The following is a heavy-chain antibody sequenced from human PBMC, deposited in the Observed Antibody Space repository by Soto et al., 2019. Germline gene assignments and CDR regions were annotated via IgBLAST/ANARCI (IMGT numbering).Heavy chain of an antibody. CDR2: INPDGSIT. CDR1: GFTFSSYC. CDR3: ARVPIGKYGVWNY. Sequence: EEQLVESGGGLVQPVGSLRLSCAAAGFTFSSYCMHWVRQAPGKGLVCVSRINPDGSITTYADSVKGRFTISRANAKNTLYLQMNSLRGDDTAVYYCARVPIGKYGVWNYWGQGTLVTVSS. J-gene: IGHJ4*02. D-gene: IGHD3-16*01. V-gene: IGHV3-74*01.